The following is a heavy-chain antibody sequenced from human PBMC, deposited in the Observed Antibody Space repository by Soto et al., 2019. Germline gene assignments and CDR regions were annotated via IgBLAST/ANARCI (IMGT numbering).Heavy chain of an antibody. J-gene: IGHJ3*02. Sequence: PGGSLRLPCAASGFTFSTSAMSWVRQAPGKGLEWVSTFSGTGGVTFYADSVKGRFTISRDNSKNTLYLVMNSLRVEDTAVYYCAKGWFAFDIWGQGTMVTVSS. CDR3: AKGWFAFDI. CDR1: GFTFSTSA. CDR2: FSGTGGVT. D-gene: IGHD3-9*01. V-gene: IGHV3-23*01.